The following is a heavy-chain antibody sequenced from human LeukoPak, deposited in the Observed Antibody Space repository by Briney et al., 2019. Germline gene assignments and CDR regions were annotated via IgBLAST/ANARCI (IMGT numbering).Heavy chain of an antibody. CDR2: INPSGGST. J-gene: IGHJ4*02. Sequence: ASVKVSCKASGYTFTSYCMHWVRQAPGQGLEWMGIINPSGGSTSYAQKFQGRVTMTRDTSTSAVYMELSSLRSEDTAVYYCARDEDLGYCINWGQGTLVTVSS. V-gene: IGHV1-46*01. CDR1: GYTFTSYC. CDR3: ARDEDLGYCIN. D-gene: IGHD2-15*01.